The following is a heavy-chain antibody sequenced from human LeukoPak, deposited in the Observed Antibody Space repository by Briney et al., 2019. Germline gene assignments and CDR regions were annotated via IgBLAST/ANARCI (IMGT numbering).Heavy chain of an antibody. CDR3: ARVYYYGSGSYYNWYFDL. CDR2: IYYSGST. Sequence: SETLSLTCTVSGGSINSYYWSWIRQPPGKGLEWIGYIYYSGSTNYSPSLKSRVTISVDTSKNQFSLKLSSVTAADTAVYYCARVYYYGSGSYYNWYFDLWGRGTLVTVSS. D-gene: IGHD3-10*01. CDR1: GGSINSYY. J-gene: IGHJ2*01. V-gene: IGHV4-59*08.